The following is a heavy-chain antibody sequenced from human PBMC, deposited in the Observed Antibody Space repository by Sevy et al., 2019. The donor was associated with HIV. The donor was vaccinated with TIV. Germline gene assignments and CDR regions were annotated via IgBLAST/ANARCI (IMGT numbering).Heavy chain of an antibody. CDR3: AHETFGRFES. D-gene: IGHD3-16*01. J-gene: IGHJ4*02. V-gene: IGHV3-7*01. CDR2: IKADGSDK. Sequence: AGSLRLSCAASGFTFSANWMNWVLQAPGKGLEWVANIKADGSDKHYVDSVEGRFTISRDNAKNLLFLQMNSLRVEDTAVYYCAHETFGRFESWGQGTLVTVSS. CDR1: GFTFSANW.